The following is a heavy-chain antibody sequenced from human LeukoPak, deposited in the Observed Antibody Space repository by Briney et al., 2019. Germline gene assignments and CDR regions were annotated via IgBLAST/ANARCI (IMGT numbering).Heavy chain of an antibody. D-gene: IGHD6-13*01. CDR3: AKDYGSSWYANAFDI. J-gene: IGHJ3*02. V-gene: IGHV3-9*03. CDR1: GFTFDDYA. CDR2: ISWNSGSI. Sequence: PGRSLRLSCAASGFTFDDYAMHWVRQAPGKGLEWVSGISWNSGSIGYADSVKGRFTISRDNAKNSLYLQMNSLRAEDMALYYCAKDYGSSWYANAFDIWGQGTMVTVSS.